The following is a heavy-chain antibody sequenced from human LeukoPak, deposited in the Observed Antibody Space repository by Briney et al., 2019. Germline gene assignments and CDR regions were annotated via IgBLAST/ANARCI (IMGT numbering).Heavy chain of an antibody. V-gene: IGHV3-21*01. CDR3: ARGDWLARGPPTEGY. J-gene: IGHJ3*01. Sequence: PGGSLRLSCAASGFTFSSYSMNWVRQAPGKGLEWVSSISSSSSYIYYADSVKGRFTISRDNAKNSLYLQMNSLRAEDTAVYYCARGDWLARGPPTEGYWGQGTMVTVSS. CDR2: ISSSSSYI. CDR1: GFTFSSYS. D-gene: IGHD3-9*01.